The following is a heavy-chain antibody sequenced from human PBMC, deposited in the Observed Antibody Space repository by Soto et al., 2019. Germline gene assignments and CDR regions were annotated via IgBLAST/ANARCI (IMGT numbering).Heavy chain of an antibody. V-gene: IGHV4-34*01. CDR1: GGSFSGYY. CDR3: ARGRVQLWLRYYYGMDV. CDR2: INHSGST. Sequence: SETLSLACAVYGGSFSGYYWSWIRQPPGKGLEWIGEINHSGSTNYNPSLKSRVTISVGTSKNQFSLKLSSVTAADTAVYYCARGRVQLWLRYYYGMDVWGQGTTFT. D-gene: IGHD5-18*01. J-gene: IGHJ6*02.